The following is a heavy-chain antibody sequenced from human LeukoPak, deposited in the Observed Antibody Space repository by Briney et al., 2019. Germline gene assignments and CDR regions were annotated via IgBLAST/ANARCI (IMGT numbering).Heavy chain of an antibody. CDR3: ARGTYYDFWSGYYSDY. CDR1: GYTFTGYY. CDR2: INPNSGGT. D-gene: IGHD3-3*01. V-gene: IGHV1-2*03. J-gene: IGHJ4*02. Sequence: LGASVKVSCKASGYTFTGYYMHWVRQAPGQGLEWMGWINPNSGGTNYAQKFQGRVTMTRDTSISTAYMELSRPRSDDTAVYYCARGTYYDFWSGYYSDYWGQGTLVTVSS.